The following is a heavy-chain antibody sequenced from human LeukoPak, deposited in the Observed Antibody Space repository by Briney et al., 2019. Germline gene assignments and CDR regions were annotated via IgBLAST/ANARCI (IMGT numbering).Heavy chain of an antibody. CDR2: INPNSGDT. CDR3: ARSQGEWDY. J-gene: IGHJ4*02. Sequence: ASVKVSCKTSGYTFTGYHVHWVRQAPGQGLAWMGRINPNSGDTNYAQNFQGRVIMTRDTSISTAYMELSSLRSDDTAVYYCARSQGEWDYWGQGTLVTVSS. D-gene: IGHD2-8*01. V-gene: IGHV1-2*06. CDR1: GYTFTGYH.